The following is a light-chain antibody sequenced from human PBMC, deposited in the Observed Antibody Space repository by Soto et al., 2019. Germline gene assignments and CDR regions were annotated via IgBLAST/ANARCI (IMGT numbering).Light chain of an antibody. CDR2: GAS. J-gene: IGKJ4*01. CDR1: QSVSSSY. CDR3: QQYGSSRLT. V-gene: IGKV3-20*01. Sequence: EIVLTQSPGTLSLSPGEIATLSCRASQSVSSSYLAWYQQIPGQAPRLLIYGASSRATGIPDRFSGSGSGTDFTLTISRLEPEDFAVYYCQQYGSSRLTFGGGTKVDIK.